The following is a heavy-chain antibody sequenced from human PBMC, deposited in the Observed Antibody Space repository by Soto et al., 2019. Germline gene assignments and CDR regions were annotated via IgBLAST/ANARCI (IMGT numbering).Heavy chain of an antibody. Sequence: QVQLVESGGGVVQPGRSLRLSCAASGFTFSSYGMHWVRQAPGKGLEWVAVISYDGSNKYYADSVKGRFTISRDNYKNTLYLQMNSRRAEDTAVYYCAKDRCSSTGYYFGWFGPWGQGTLVTVSS. CDR3: AKDRCSSTGYYFGWFGP. CDR1: GFTFSSYG. V-gene: IGHV3-30*18. D-gene: IGHD2-2*01. CDR2: ISYDGSNK. J-gene: IGHJ5*02.